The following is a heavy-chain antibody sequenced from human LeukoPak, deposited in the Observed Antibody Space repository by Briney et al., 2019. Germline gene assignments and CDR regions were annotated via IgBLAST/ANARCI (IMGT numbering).Heavy chain of an antibody. V-gene: IGHV4-31*03. CDR2: IYYSGST. J-gene: IGHJ6*02. D-gene: IGHD6-13*01. CDR1: GGSISSGGYY. Sequence: SETLSLTCTVSGGSISSGGYYWSWIRQHPGKGLEWIGYIYYSGSTYYNPSLKSRVTISVDTSKNQFSLKLSSVTAADTAVYYCARDNIAAAGVPSKNYYYYGMDVWGQGTTVTVSS. CDR3: ARDNIAAAGVPSKNYYYYGMDV.